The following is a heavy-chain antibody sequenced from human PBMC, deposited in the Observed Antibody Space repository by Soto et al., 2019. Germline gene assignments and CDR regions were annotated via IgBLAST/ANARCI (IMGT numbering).Heavy chain of an antibody. D-gene: IGHD2-15*01. Sequence: QVQLVQSGAEVRKPGASVKVSCKASGYTFSNYAISWVRQAPGQGLEWMGWISAYNGNTDYAQKLQGRVTMATDTSTSTAYMELRSLRSDDTAVYYCARELGDCSGGGSCDPTFDFWGQGTLVSVSS. CDR1: GYTFSNYA. CDR2: ISAYNGNT. V-gene: IGHV1-18*01. CDR3: ARELGDCSGGGSCDPTFDF. J-gene: IGHJ4*02.